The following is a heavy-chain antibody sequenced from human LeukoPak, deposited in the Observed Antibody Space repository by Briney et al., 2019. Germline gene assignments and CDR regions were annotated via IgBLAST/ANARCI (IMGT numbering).Heavy chain of an antibody. V-gene: IGHV1-18*01. Sequence: ASVKVSCKASGYSFSGYGMLWVRQAPGQGLEWMGWISAYSGNTNYAQKLQGRVTLTTDTSTSTVYMELRSLRSDDTAVYYCARDARPYSYCSGGTFDYWGQGTLVTVSS. CDR3: ARDARPYSYCSGGTFDY. CDR2: ISAYSGNT. J-gene: IGHJ4*02. D-gene: IGHD2-15*01. CDR1: GYSFSGYG.